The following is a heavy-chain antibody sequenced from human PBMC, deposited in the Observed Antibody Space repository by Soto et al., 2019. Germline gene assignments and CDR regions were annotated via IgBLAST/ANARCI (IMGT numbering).Heavy chain of an antibody. CDR1: GGSISSSY. J-gene: IGHJ4*02. CDR3: ARDLKFGQADY. CDR2: IYTSGST. V-gene: IGHV4-4*07. Sequence: SETLSLTCTVSGGSISSSYWSWIRQPSGKGLEWIGRIYTSGSTNYNPSLKSRVTMSVDTSKNQFSLKLSSVTAADTAVYYCARDLKFGQADYWGQGSQVTVSS. D-gene: IGHD3-10*01.